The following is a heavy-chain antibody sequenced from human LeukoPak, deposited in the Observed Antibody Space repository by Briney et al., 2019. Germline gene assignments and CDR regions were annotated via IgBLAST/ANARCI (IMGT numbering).Heavy chain of an antibody. Sequence: GGSLRLSCATSGFKFNLYAMTWVRQAPGKGLEWVPTIDDPTTVYYADSVRGRFTISRDNSKSTLFLQLNSLRSDDTALYFCAKDAISGNARYDSFDVWGQGTMVIVSS. CDR1: GFKFNLYA. CDR3: AKDAISGNARYDSFDV. CDR2: IDDPTTV. D-gene: IGHD1-14*01. V-gene: IGHV3-23*01. J-gene: IGHJ3*01.